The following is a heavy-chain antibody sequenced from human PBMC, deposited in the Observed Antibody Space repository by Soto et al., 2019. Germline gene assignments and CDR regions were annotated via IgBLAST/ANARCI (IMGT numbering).Heavy chain of an antibody. CDR3: ARGSYDSYAGFFGMDV. Sequence: QXQLVQSGAEVKKPGSSVKVSCKASGGSFMSQAISWVRQAXXXGXXXMGGIIPFSGTVTYTQRFQGRLTLTADEPTKTAYMELSSLRSEDTAVYYCARGSYDSYAGFFGMDVWGQGTTVTVS. J-gene: IGHJ6*02. CDR2: IIPFSGTV. V-gene: IGHV1-69*01. CDR1: GGSFMSQA. D-gene: IGHD3-10*01.